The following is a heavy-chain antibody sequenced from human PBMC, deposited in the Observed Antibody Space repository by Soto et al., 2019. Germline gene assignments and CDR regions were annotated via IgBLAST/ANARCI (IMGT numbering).Heavy chain of an antibody. D-gene: IGHD3-22*01. Sequence: PGGSLRLSCAASGFTFSNAWMSWVRQAPGKGLEWVGRIKSKTDGGTTDYAAPVKGRFTISRDDSKNTLYLQMNSLKTEDTAVYYCTTEGSSGHGGYFDYWGQGTLVTVSS. CDR1: GFTFSNAW. CDR2: IKSKTDGGTT. V-gene: IGHV3-15*01. CDR3: TTEGSSGHGGYFDY. J-gene: IGHJ4*02.